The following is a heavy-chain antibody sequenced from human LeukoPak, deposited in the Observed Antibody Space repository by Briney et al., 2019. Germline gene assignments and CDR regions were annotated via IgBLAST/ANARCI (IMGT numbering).Heavy chain of an antibody. CDR1: GFTFSSYA. J-gene: IGHJ4*02. D-gene: IGHD6-13*01. V-gene: IGHV3-23*01. Sequence: PGGSLRLSWAASGFTFSSYAMSWVRQAPGKGLEWVSAISGSGGSTYYADSVKGRFTIPRDNSKNTLYLQMNSLRAEDTAVYYCANKGAAAETGYYFDYWGQGNLVTLSS. CDR2: ISGSGGST. CDR3: ANKGAAAETGYYFDY.